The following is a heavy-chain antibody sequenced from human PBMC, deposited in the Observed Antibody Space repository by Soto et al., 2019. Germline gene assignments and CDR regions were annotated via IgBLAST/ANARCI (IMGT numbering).Heavy chain of an antibody. CDR1: GGSISSGDYY. CDR3: ARDRSYYGSGSYIDY. D-gene: IGHD3-10*01. J-gene: IGHJ4*02. V-gene: IGHV4-30-4*01. CDR2: IYYSGST. Sequence: SETLSLTCTVSGGSISSGDYYWSWIRQPPGKGLEWIGYIYYSGSTYYNPSLKSRVTISVDTSKNQFSLKLSSVTAADTAVYYCARDRSYYGSGSYIDYWGQGTLVTVSS.